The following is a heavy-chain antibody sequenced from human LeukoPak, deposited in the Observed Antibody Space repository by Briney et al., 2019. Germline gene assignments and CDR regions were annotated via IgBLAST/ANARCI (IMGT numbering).Heavy chain of an antibody. CDR2: IRYDGSNT. Sequence: GGSLRLSCAASGFTFSSYGMHWVRQAPGTGLEWVAFIRYDGSNTYYADSVKGRFTISRDNPKNSLYLQMKSLRAEDTAVYYCAKDSRNYFSPDYWGQGTLVTVSS. D-gene: IGHD1-7*01. CDR1: GFTFSSYG. CDR3: AKDSRNYFSPDY. J-gene: IGHJ4*02. V-gene: IGHV3-30*02.